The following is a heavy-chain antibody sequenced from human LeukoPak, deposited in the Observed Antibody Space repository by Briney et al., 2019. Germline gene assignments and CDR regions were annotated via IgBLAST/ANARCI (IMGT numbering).Heavy chain of an antibody. CDR2: IYYSGST. D-gene: IGHD3-10*01. V-gene: IGHV4-39*07. Sequence: SETLPLTCTVSGGSISSSSYYWGWIRQPPGKGLEWIGSIYYSGSTYYNPSLKSRVTISVDTSKNQFSLKLSSVTAADTAVYYCAREGFSSWSGAGYYMDVWGKGTTVTISS. CDR3: AREGFSSWSGAGYYMDV. CDR1: GGSISSSSYY. J-gene: IGHJ6*03.